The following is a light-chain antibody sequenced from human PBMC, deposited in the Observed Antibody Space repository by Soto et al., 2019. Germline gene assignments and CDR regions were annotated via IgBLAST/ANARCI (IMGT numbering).Light chain of an antibody. V-gene: IGKV1-39*01. CDR1: QSITTW. J-gene: IGKJ5*01. CDR3: QQGSTTPIT. CDR2: SAF. Sequence: DIQMTHSPPTLSASLGDRVTITGRASQSITTWLAWYQQRPGKAPRLLVYSAFRIQSGVPSRFNASGSGTDFTLSISSLQPEDFSTYYCQQGSTTPITFGLGTRLEIK.